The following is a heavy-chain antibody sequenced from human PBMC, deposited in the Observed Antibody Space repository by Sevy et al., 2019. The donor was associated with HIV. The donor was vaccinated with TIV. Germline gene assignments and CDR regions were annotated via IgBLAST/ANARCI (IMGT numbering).Heavy chain of an antibody. D-gene: IGHD3-10*01. V-gene: IGHV3-23*01. CDR2: ISDGGGTT. CDR1: GFTFRNYV. J-gene: IGHJ3*02. CDR3: AKRVAGALAALDI. Sequence: GGSLRLSCAASGFTFRNYVMNWVRQPPGKGLEWVSVISDGGGTTYYADSVKGRFTISRDDSKSTLYLQMNSLRVDDTAVYSGAKRVAGALAALDIWGHGTMVTVSS.